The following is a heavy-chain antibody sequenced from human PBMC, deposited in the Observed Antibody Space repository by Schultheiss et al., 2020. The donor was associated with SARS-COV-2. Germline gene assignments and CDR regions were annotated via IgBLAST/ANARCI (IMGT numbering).Heavy chain of an antibody. J-gene: IGHJ4*02. Sequence: GGSLRLSCAASGFTFSDYYMNWVRQAPGKGLEWVSSISSSSTIYYADSVKGRFTISRDDAKNSLYLQMTSLRAEDTAVYYCGRFGVVAGIDYWGQGTLVTVSS. V-gene: IGHV3-69-1*01. D-gene: IGHD6-19*01. CDR3: GRFGVVAGIDY. CDR1: GFTFSDYY. CDR2: ISSSSTI.